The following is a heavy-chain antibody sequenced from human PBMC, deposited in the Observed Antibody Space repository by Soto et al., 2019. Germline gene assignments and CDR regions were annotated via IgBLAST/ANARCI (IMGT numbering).Heavy chain of an antibody. D-gene: IGHD2-2*02. J-gene: IGHJ6*03. Sequence: PGESLKISCKGSGYSFTSYWIGWVRQMPGKGLEWMGIIYPGDSDTRYSPSFQGQVTISADKSISTAYLQWSSLKASDTAMYYCAGLMRKPLWDILVVPAAIILSYIDVWAKGTTVTVSS. CDR2: IYPGDSDT. CDR1: GYSFTSYW. V-gene: IGHV5-51*01. CDR3: AGLMRKPLWDILVVPAAIILSYIDV.